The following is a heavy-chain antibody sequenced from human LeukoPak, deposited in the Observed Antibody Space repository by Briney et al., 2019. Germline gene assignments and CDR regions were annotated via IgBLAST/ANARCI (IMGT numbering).Heavy chain of an antibody. CDR3: ARSGVRGASSPDAFDV. D-gene: IGHD3-10*02. CDR1: GYIFTTYY. V-gene: IGHV1-46*01. J-gene: IGHJ3*01. Sequence: ASVKVSCKASGYIFTTYYMHWVRQAPGQGLEWVGIINPHGGSTSNAQKFQGRVTMTRDTSTSTVYMELSRLRFEDTAVYYCARSGVRGASSPDAFDVWGQGTLVIVSS. CDR2: INPHGGST.